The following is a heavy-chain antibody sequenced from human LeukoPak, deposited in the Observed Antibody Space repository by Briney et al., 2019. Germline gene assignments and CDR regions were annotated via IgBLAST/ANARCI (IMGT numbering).Heavy chain of an antibody. Sequence: PGGSLRLSCAASGFTVSTNYMSWVRQAPGKGLEWVSIIYSGGNTYYADSVKGRFTISRDNAKNSLYLQMNSLRAEDTAVYYCARGEYGSGSYHIDYWGQGTLVTVSS. CDR3: ARGEYGSGSYHIDY. J-gene: IGHJ4*02. CDR2: IYSGGNT. D-gene: IGHD3-10*01. CDR1: GFTVSTNY. V-gene: IGHV3-53*01.